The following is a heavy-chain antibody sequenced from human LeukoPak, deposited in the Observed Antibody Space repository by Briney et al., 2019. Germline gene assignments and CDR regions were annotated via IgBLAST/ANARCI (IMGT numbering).Heavy chain of an antibody. J-gene: IGHJ4*02. CDR2: VNPNSGGT. D-gene: IGHD2-21*02. Sequence: GASVKVSCKASGYTFTGYYMHWVRQAPGQGLEWLGWVNPNSGGTNYAQKFQGRVTMTRDTSISTAYMELSRLIFDDTAVYYCAKTLWGLTLLSSDHWGQGTLVTVSS. V-gene: IGHV1-2*02. CDR3: AKTLWGLTLLSSDH. CDR1: GYTFTGYY.